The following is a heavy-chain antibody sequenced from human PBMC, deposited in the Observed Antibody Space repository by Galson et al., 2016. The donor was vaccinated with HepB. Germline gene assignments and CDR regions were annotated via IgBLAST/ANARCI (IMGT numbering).Heavy chain of an antibody. CDR1: GDSVSGPTIA. V-gene: IGHV6-1*01. CDR3: ARDGYTSGWHGAFGI. CDR2: TYYRSKWYY. Sequence: CAISGDSVSGPTIAWNWIRHSPSRGLEWLGRTYYRSKWYYDYAGSVKSRITINPDTSRHQFSLQLNSVTPEDTAVYYCARDGYTSGWHGAFGIWGQGTMVTVSS. J-gene: IGHJ3*02. D-gene: IGHD6-19*01.